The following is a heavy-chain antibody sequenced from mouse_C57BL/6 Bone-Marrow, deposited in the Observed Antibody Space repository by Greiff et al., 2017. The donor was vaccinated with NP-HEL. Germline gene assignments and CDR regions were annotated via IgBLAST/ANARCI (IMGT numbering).Heavy chain of an antibody. Sequence: EVQLQESGPGLVKPSQSLSLTCSVTGYSITSGYYWNWIRQFPGNKLEWMGYISYDGSNNYNPSLKNRISITRDTSKNQFFLKLNSVTTEDTATYYCARAGYGYWYFDVWGTGTTVTVSS. CDR1: GYSITSGYY. D-gene: IGHD2-2*01. CDR3: ARAGYGYWYFDV. V-gene: IGHV3-6*01. CDR2: ISYDGSN. J-gene: IGHJ1*02.